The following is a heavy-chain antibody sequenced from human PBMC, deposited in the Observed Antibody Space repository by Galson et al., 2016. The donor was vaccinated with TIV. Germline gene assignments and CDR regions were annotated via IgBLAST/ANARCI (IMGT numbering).Heavy chain of an antibody. CDR3: ERVRESANYGNHYYYMDV. Sequence: SVKVSCKASGGSFRSYAVTWVRQAPGQGLEWMGGIAPIRTSPHYAEKYQGRVPITADESTNTAYMELSSLKFEDTAVYYCERVRESANYGNHYYYMDVWGKGTSVTVSS. CDR2: IAPIRTSP. J-gene: IGHJ6*03. V-gene: IGHV1-69*13. D-gene: IGHD3-16*01. CDR1: GGSFRSYA.